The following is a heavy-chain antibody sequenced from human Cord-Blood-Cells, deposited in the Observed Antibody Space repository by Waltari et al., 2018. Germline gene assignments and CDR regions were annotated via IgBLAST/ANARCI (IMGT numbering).Heavy chain of an antibody. D-gene: IGHD6-6*01. CDR2: INHSGST. CDR3: ARILYSSSSYYYYYMDV. V-gene: IGHV4-34*01. Sequence: QVQLQQWGAGLLKPSETLSLTCAAYGGSFSGSYWSWTCQPPGKGLEWIGEINHSGSTNYNPSLKSRVTISVDTSKNQFSLKLSSVTAADTAVYYCARILYSSSSYYYYYMDVWGKGTTVTVSS. J-gene: IGHJ6*03. CDR1: GGSFSGSY.